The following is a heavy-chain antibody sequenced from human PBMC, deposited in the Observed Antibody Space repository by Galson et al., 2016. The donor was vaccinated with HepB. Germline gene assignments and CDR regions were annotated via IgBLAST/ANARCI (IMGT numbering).Heavy chain of an antibody. V-gene: IGHV3-23*01. CDR3: AKDGTQVGHWYFDL. Sequence: SLRLSCAASGFTFGNYAMNWVRQAPGKGLEWVSAISPTGGTPYYADSVQGRFTISRLNSKNTVSLEMNSLRDDDTAVYYCAKDGTQVGHWYFDLWGRGTLVTVSS. CDR1: GFTFGNYA. CDR2: ISPTGGTP. D-gene: IGHD1-26*01. J-gene: IGHJ2*01.